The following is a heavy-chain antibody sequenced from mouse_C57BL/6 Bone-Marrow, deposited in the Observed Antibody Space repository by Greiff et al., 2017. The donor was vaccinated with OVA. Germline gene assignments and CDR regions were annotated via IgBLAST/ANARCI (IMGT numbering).Heavy chain of an antibody. CDR3: ARGTGFDY. Sequence: VQLQQSGPELVQPGASVKISCKASGYSFTGSYMHWVQPRHGNILDWIGYLYPYNGVSSYHQKFKGKATLTVDKSSSPAYMERRSLTSEDSAVYYCARGTGFDYWGQGTTLTVSS. CDR2: LYPYNGVS. CDR1: GYSFTGSY. V-gene: IGHV1-31*01. J-gene: IGHJ2*01. D-gene: IGHD3-3*01.